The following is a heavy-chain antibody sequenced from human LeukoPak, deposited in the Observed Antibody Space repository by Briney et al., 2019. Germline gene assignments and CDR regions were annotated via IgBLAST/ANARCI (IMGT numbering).Heavy chain of an antibody. CDR3: ARVTLVDTAMVSPPHFDY. CDR1: GYTFTSYD. Sequence: ASVKVSCKASGYTFTSYDINWVRQATGQGLEWMGWMNPNSGNTGYAQKFQGRVTMTRNTSISRAYMELSSLRSEDTAVYYCARVTLVDTAMVSPPHFDYWGQGTLVTVSS. CDR2: MNPNSGNT. J-gene: IGHJ4*02. D-gene: IGHD5-18*01. V-gene: IGHV1-8*01.